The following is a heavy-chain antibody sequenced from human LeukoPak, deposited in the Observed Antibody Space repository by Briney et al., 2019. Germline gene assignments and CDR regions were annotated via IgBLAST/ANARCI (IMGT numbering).Heavy chain of an antibody. D-gene: IGHD5-24*01. CDR2: IYPGDSDT. Sequence: GESLKISCKGSGYSFTSYWIGWVRQMPGKGLEWMGIIYPGDSDTRYSLSFQGQVTISADKSISTAYLQWSSLKAPGTAMYYCARRGYNFGRYYYFDYWGQGTLVTVSS. V-gene: IGHV5-51*01. J-gene: IGHJ4*02. CDR1: GYSFTSYW. CDR3: ARRGYNFGRYYYFDY.